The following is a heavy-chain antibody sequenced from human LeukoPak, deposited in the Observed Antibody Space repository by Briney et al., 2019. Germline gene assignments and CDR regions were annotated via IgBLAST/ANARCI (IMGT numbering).Heavy chain of an antibody. CDR3: AKTRDNGDPSEGFDY. V-gene: IGHV3-30*18. CDR2: ISYDGSNK. Sequence: GGSLRLSCAASGFTFNIYGMHWVRQAPGKGLEWVAVISYDGSNKYYADSVKGRFTISRDNSKNALYLQMNSLRTEDSAVYYCAKTRDNGDPSEGFDYWGQGTLVTVSS. D-gene: IGHD4-17*01. CDR1: GFTFNIYG. J-gene: IGHJ4*02.